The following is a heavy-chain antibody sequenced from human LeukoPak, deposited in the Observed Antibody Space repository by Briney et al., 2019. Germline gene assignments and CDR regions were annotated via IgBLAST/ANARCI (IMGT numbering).Heavy chain of an antibody. CDR2: VFYSENT. J-gene: IGHJ4*02. D-gene: IGHD7-27*01. CDR1: GASISSTIYY. Sequence: SETLSLTCTVSGASISSTIYYWGWIRQPPGKGLEWIGSVFYSENTYYNPSLKSRVTISVDTSKNQFSLNLNSVTAADTAVYFCASGPWATPFDYWGQGTLVPVSS. CDR3: ASGPWATPFDY. V-gene: IGHV4-39*07.